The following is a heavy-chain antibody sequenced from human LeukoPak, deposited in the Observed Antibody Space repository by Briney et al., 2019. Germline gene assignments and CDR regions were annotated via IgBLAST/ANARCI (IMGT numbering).Heavy chain of an antibody. CDR2: ISGSGTTI. CDR3: ARQFAY. J-gene: IGHJ4*02. CDR1: GFTSSTYQ. Sequence: GGSLRLSCAASGFTSSTYQMNWVRQAPGKGLEWVSYISGSGTTIYYADSVKGRFTISRDNAKNSLYLQMDSLRAEDTAVYYCARQFAYWGQGTLVTVSS. V-gene: IGHV3-48*03.